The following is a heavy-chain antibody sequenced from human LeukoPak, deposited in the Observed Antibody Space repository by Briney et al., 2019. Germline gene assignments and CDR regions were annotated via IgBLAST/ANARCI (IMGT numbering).Heavy chain of an antibody. CDR2: TYYSGST. CDR3: ARGGGRGTMVRGVIIFSWFDP. CDR1: GGSISSGDYY. D-gene: IGHD3-10*01. Sequence: PSQTLSLTCTVSGGSISSGDYYWSWIRQPPGKGLEWIGYTYYSGSTYYNPSLKSRVTISVDTSKNQFSLKLSSVTAADTAVYYCARGGGRGTMVRGVIIFSWFDPWGQGTLVTVSS. V-gene: IGHV4-30-4*01. J-gene: IGHJ5*02.